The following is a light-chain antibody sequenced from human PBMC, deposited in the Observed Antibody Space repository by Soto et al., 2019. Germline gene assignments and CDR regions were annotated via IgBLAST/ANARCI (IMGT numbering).Light chain of an antibody. CDR2: GAS. V-gene: IGKV3D-15*01. CDR1: QSVSSN. J-gene: IGKJ2*01. CDR3: QHYNNWPPYT. Sequence: EIVMTQSPATLSVSPGERATLSCRASQSVSSNLAWYQQKPGQAPMLLIYGASTRPTGIPARFSGSGSGTEFTLTISSLQSEDFAVYYCQHYNNWPPYTFGQGTKLEIK.